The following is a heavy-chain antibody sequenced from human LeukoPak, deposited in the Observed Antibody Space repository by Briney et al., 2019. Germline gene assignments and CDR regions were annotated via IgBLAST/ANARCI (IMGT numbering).Heavy chain of an antibody. CDR1: GFTFSSYA. CDR2: ISYDGSNK. D-gene: IGHD3/OR15-3a*01. V-gene: IGHV3-30*04. CDR3: AKDGRGFMISGSLDY. Sequence: GRSLRLSCAASGFTFSSYAMHWVRQAPGKGLEWVAVISYDGSNKYYADSVKGRFTISRDNSKNTLYLQMNSLRAEDTAVYYCAKDGRGFMISGSLDYWGQGTLVTVSS. J-gene: IGHJ4*02.